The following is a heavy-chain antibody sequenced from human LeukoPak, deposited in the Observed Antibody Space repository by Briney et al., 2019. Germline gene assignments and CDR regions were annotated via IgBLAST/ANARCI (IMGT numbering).Heavy chain of an antibody. Sequence: GGSLRLSCAASGFTFTGYWMSWVRQAPGKGLEWVAHIKQDGSEKYYVDSVKGRFTISRDNAKNSLYLQMNSLRAEDTAVYYCARAGYWAFDYWGQGTLVTVSS. J-gene: IGHJ4*02. CDR1: GFTFTGYW. D-gene: IGHD6-13*01. CDR2: IKQDGSEK. V-gene: IGHV3-7*03. CDR3: ARAGYWAFDY.